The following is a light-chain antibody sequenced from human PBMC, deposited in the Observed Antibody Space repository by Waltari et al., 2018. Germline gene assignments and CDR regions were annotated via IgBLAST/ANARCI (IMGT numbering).Light chain of an antibody. Sequence: QSALTQPASVTGSPGPSLTISCTGTHSDIGYYNYVSWYQQYPGKAPKLMIFDVTRWPSGVSHRFSGSKSGNTASLTISGLQAEDEADYFCAAYTSTNTVIFGGGTKVTVL. CDR3: AAYTSTNTVI. CDR1: HSDIGYYNY. V-gene: IGLV2-14*01. J-gene: IGLJ2*01. CDR2: DVT.